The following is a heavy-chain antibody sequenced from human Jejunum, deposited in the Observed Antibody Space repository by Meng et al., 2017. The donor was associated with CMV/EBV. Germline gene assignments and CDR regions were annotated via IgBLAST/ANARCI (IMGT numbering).Heavy chain of an antibody. D-gene: IGHD2-15*01. CDR1: GYTFTDYA. J-gene: IGHJ4*02. CDR2: INAGRGNT. Sequence: QVHLVQSGAEAKKPGASVKVSCKASGYTFTDYAIHWVRQAPGQRLGFVGWINAGRGNTNYSRNLQDRITITMDTSAGIAYMELSSLRSEDTAVYYCARSIQYSDYRYDYWGQGTLVTVSS. V-gene: IGHV1-3*01. CDR3: ARSIQYSDYRYDY.